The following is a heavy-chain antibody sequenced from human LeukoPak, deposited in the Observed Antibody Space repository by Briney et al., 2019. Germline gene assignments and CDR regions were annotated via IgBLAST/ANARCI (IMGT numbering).Heavy chain of an antibody. Sequence: PGGSLRLSCAASGFTVSSNYMSWVRQAPGKGLEWVSVIYSGGSTYYADSVKGRFTISRDNSKNTLYLQMNSLRAEDTAVYYCARGGGYYYDSSGYPPPVDYWGQGTLVTVSS. V-gene: IGHV3-53*01. CDR1: GFTVSSNY. J-gene: IGHJ4*02. CDR2: IYSGGST. D-gene: IGHD3-22*01. CDR3: ARGGGYYYDSSGYPPPVDY.